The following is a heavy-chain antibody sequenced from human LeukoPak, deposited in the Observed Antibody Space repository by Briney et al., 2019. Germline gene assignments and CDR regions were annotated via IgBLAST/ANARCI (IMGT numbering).Heavy chain of an antibody. D-gene: IGHD6-19*01. CDR2: INWNGGRT. CDR3: AREGVKRAVAGTWFDP. CDR1: GFTFDDYG. J-gene: IGHJ5*02. Sequence: GGSLRLSCAASGFTFDDYGMTWVRQAPGKGLEWVAGINWNGGRTGYADSVKGRFTISRDNAKNSLYLQMNSLRAEDTALYYCAREGVKRAVAGTWFDPWGQGTLVTVSS. V-gene: IGHV3-20*04.